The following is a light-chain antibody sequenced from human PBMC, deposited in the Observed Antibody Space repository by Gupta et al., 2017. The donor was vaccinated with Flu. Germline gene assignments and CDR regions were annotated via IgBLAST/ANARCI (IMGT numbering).Light chain of an antibody. CDR1: QSVSGSY. J-gene: IGKJ4*01. Sequence: EIVLSHSPDTLSVSPGERATLSRRASQSVSGSYLAWYQEKPDQAPRLLIYGSSSRAAGIPDRITGRSAGTYFTLTSSIPDPDDFAIYYFQHYGKAPTFGEGTRVEIK. V-gene: IGKV3-20*01. CDR3: QHYGKAPT. CDR2: GSS.